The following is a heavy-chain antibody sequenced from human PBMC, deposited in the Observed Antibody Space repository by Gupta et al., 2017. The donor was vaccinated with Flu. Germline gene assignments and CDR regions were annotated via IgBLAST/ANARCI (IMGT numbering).Heavy chain of an antibody. CDR3: GRDWSTTWQRGNYFDY. Sequence: MNWVRQAAGKGLEWVSSISSSSSYIYYADSVKGRFTGSRDNSKNSLYLHMNSVRVEDAAVYYCGRDWSTTWQRGNYFDYWGQGTLVSVSS. D-gene: IGHD6-25*01. J-gene: IGHJ4*02. CDR2: ISSSSSYI. V-gene: IGHV3-21*01.